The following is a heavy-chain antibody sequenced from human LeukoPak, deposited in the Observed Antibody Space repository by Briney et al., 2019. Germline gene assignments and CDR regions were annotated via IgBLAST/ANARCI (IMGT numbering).Heavy chain of an antibody. CDR3: AREPSRGYFDAFDI. V-gene: IGHV4-4*07. CDR2: IYTSGST. D-gene: IGHD3-22*01. Sequence: SETLSLTCTVSGGSISSYYWSWIRQPAGKGLEWVGRIYTSGSTNYNPSLKSRVTMSVDTSKNQFSLKLSSVSAADTAVYYCAREPSRGYFDAFDIWGQGTMVTVSS. CDR1: GGSISSYY. J-gene: IGHJ3*02.